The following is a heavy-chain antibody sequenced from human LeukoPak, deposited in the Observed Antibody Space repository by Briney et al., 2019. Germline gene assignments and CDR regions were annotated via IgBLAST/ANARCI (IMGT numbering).Heavy chain of an antibody. CDR3: TVGGTRSAY. Sequence: PGGSLRLSCAASGFTFSNATMTWVRQAPGKGLEWVGRIKTKTDGGTTDYAAPVKGRFTISRDDSTSTLYLQMNSLKAEDTAVYYCTVGGTRSAYWGQGTLVTVSS. V-gene: IGHV3-15*01. CDR1: GFTFSNAT. CDR2: IKTKTDGGTT. D-gene: IGHD3-16*01. J-gene: IGHJ4*02.